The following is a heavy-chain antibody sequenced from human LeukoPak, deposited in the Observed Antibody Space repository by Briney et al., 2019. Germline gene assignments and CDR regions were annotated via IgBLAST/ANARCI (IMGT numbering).Heavy chain of an antibody. CDR1: GYTLTELS. J-gene: IGHJ4*02. D-gene: IGHD3-10*01. V-gene: IGHV1-24*01. Sequence: GASVKVSCKVSGYTLTELSMHWVRQAPGKGLEWMGGFDPEDGETIYAQKFQGRVTMTEDTSTDTAYMERSSLRSEDSAVYYCASATMVRGALDYWGQGTLVTVSS. CDR2: FDPEDGET. CDR3: ASATMVRGALDY.